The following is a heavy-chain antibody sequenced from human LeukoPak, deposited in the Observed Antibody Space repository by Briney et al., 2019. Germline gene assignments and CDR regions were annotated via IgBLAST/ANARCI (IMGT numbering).Heavy chain of an antibody. D-gene: IGHD3-3*01. J-gene: IGHJ6*02. V-gene: IGHV3-21*01. Sequence: GGSLRLSCAASGFTFSSYSMNWVRQAPGKGLEWVSSISSSSSYIYYADSVKGRFTISRDNAKNSLYLQMNSLRAEDTAVYYCARGHYDFWRTFYYYYYGMDVWGQGTTVTVSS. CDR2: ISSSSSYI. CDR3: ARGHYDFWRTFYYYYYGMDV. CDR1: GFTFSSYS.